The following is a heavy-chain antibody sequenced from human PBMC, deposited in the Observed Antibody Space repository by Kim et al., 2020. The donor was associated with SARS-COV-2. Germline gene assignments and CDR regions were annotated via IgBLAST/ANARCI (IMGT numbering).Heavy chain of an antibody. J-gene: IGHJ6*02. V-gene: IGHV3-9*01. D-gene: IGHD2-21*02. CDR3: AKDTVTDVGGMDV. CDR1: GFTFDNYA. Sequence: GGSLRLSCAASGFTFDNYAMHWVRQAPGKGLEWVSGISWNSGSIGYADSVKGRFTISRDNAKNSLYLQMNSLRAEDTALYYCAKDTVTDVGGMDVWGQGTTVTVSS. CDR2: ISWNSGSI.